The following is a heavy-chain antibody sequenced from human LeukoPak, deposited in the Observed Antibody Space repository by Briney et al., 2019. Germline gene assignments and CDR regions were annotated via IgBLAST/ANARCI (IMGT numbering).Heavy chain of an antibody. CDR1: GFTFSSYS. V-gene: IGHV3-21*01. D-gene: IGHD6-13*01. Sequence: GGSLRLSCAASGFTFSSYSMNWVRQAPGKGLEWVSSISSSSSYIYYADSVKGRFTISRDNAKNSPYLQMNSLRAEDTAVYYCARGSSSWYVLWNYWGQGTLLTVSS. CDR3: ARGSSSWYVLWNY. J-gene: IGHJ4*02. CDR2: ISSSSSYI.